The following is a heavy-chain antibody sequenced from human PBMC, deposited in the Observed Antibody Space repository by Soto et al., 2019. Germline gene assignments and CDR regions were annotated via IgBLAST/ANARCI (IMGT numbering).Heavy chain of an antibody. J-gene: IGHJ4*02. D-gene: IGHD3-22*01. CDR2: ISYDGSNK. Sequence: GGSLRLSCAASGFTFSSYGMHWVRQAPGKGLEWVAVISYDGSNKYYADSVKGRFTISRDNSKNTLYLQMNSLRAEDTAVYYCAKDLNYYYDSNAWQWGQGTLVTVSS. V-gene: IGHV3-30*18. CDR1: GFTFSSYG. CDR3: AKDLNYYYDSNAWQ.